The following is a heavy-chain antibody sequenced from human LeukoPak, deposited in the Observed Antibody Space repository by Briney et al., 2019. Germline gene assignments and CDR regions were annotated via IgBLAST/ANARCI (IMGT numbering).Heavy chain of an antibody. V-gene: IGHV4-59*01. CDR2: IYYSGST. Sequence: SETLSLTCTVSGGSISSYYRSWIRQPPGKGLEWIGYIYYSGSTNYNPSLKSRVTISVDTSKNQFSLKLSSVTAADTAVYYCARVSDRGNHYYYYMDVWGKGTTVTISS. CDR1: GGSISSYY. J-gene: IGHJ6*03. CDR3: ARVSDRGNHYYYYMDV. D-gene: IGHD1-14*01.